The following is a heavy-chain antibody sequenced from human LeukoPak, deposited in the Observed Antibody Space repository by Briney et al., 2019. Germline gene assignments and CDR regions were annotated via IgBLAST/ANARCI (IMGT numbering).Heavy chain of an antibody. J-gene: IGHJ3*02. Sequence: SETLSLTCTVSGGSISSYYWSWIRQPPGKGLEWIGYIYYSGSSFYNPSLTSRATISVDTSKNQFSLKLTSVTAADTAVHYCARPQSSASRRAPFHIWGQGTKVTVSP. V-gene: IGHV4-59*01. D-gene: IGHD6-19*01. CDR3: ARPQSSASRRAPFHI. CDR1: GGSISSYY. CDR2: IYYSGSS.